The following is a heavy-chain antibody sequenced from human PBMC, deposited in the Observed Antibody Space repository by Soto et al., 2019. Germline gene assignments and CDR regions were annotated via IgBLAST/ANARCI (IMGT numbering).Heavy chain of an antibody. Sequence: SETLSLTCTVSGGSISSGGYYWSWIRQHPGKGLEWIGYIYYSGSTYYNPSLKSRVTISVDTSKNQSSLKLSSVTAADTAVYYCARSSQSTVTTFDPWGQGALVTVSS. D-gene: IGHD4-17*01. J-gene: IGHJ5*02. CDR2: IYYSGST. CDR3: ARSSQSTVTTFDP. CDR1: GGSISSGGYY. V-gene: IGHV4-31*03.